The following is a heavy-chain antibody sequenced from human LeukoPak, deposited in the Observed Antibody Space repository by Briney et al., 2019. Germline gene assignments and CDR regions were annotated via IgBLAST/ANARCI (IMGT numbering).Heavy chain of an antibody. D-gene: IGHD3-22*01. V-gene: IGHV4-59*01. Sequence: SETLSLTCTVSGDSISTYYWSWIRQPPGKGLEWIGYVFHSGSTNYNPSLKSRVTISVDTSKNQFSLILTSVTAADTAVYYCARAGNCYYPFDYWGQGTLVTVSS. CDR2: VFHSGST. CDR1: GDSISTYY. CDR3: ARAGNCYYPFDY. J-gene: IGHJ4*02.